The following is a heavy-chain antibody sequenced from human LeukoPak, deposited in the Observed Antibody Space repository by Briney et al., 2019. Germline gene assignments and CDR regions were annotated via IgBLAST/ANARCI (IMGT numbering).Heavy chain of an antibody. CDR2: ISDDGSRK. CDR1: GFTFSSYA. Sequence: GGSLRLSCAASGFTFSSYAMHWVRQAPGKGLEWVAVISDDGSRKYYTDSVKGRFTISGDNSKNTLYLQMNSLRAEGTAVYYCAREAGTGTTDFDYWGQGTQVTVSS. D-gene: IGHD1-7*01. CDR3: AREAGTGTTDFDY. J-gene: IGHJ4*02. V-gene: IGHV3-30-3*01.